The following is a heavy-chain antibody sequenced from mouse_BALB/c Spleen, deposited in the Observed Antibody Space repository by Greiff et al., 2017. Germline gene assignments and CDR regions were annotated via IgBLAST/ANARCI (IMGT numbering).Heavy chain of an antibody. J-gene: IGHJ3*01. D-gene: IGHD3-3*01. CDR3: ARGDFFAY. CDR1: GYAFSSYW. Sequence: VMLVESGAELVRPGSSVKISCKASGYAFSSYWMNWVKQRPGQGLEWIGQIYPGDGDTNYNGKFKGKATLTADKSSSTAYMQLSSLTSEDSAVYFCARGDFFAYWGQGTLVTVSA. V-gene: IGHV1-80*01. CDR2: IYPGDGDT.